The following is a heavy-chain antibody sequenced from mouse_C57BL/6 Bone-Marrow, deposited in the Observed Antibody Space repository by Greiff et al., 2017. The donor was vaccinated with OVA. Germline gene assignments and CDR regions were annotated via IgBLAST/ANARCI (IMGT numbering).Heavy chain of an antibody. J-gene: IGHJ1*03. CDR3: ARREDYSSRTWYFDV. Sequence: QVTLKESGPGILQSSQTLSLTCSFSGFSLSTSGMGVSWIRQPSGKGLEWLAHIYWDDDKRYNPSLKSRLTISKDTSRNQVFLKITRVDTADTATYYCARREDYSSRTWYFDVWGTGTTVTVSS. V-gene: IGHV8-12*01. CDR1: GFSLSTSGMG. CDR2: IYWDDDK. D-gene: IGHD1-1*01.